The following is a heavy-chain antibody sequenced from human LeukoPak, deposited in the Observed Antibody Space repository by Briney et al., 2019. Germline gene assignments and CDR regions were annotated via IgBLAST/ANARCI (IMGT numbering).Heavy chain of an antibody. Sequence: PSETLSLTCTVSGDSVSSGSYYWNWIRQAPGKGLEWIGYIYYSGNTNYNPSLKSRVTISIDPSKKQLSLKLSSVTAADTAVYYCARGIWSGYPRLDYWGQGTLVTVSS. J-gene: IGHJ4*02. CDR3: ARGIWSGYPRLDY. V-gene: IGHV4-61*01. CDR1: GDSVSSGSYY. D-gene: IGHD3-3*01. CDR2: IYYSGNT.